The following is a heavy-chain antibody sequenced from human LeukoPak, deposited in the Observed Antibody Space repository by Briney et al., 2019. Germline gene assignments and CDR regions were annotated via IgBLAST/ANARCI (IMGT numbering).Heavy chain of an antibody. V-gene: IGHV4-39*01. D-gene: IGHD4-23*01. J-gene: IGHJ4*02. Sequence: SETLSLTCTISGGSISSWTYYWGWIRQPPGKGLEWIGTIYYGGTNYYNPSLKSRVTISVDTSKNQFSLNLNSVTAADTAVYYCAYGSNSAADHWGQGTLVTVSS. CDR2: IYYGGTN. CDR1: GGSISSWTYY. CDR3: AYGSNSAADH.